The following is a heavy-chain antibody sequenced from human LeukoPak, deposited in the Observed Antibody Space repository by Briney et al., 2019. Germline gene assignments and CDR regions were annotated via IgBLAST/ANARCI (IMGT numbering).Heavy chain of an antibody. CDR3: VRDLGTTGYDILDS. D-gene: IGHD3-9*01. CDR1: GFTFSSYW. CDR2: IKQDGSEK. Sequence: GGSLRLSCAASGFTFSSYWMSWVRQAPGKGLEWVANIKQDGSEKYYVDSVKGRFTISRDNAKNSLYLQMNSLRAEDTAVYHCVRDLGTTGYDILDSWGQGTLVTVSS. J-gene: IGHJ4*02. V-gene: IGHV3-7*03.